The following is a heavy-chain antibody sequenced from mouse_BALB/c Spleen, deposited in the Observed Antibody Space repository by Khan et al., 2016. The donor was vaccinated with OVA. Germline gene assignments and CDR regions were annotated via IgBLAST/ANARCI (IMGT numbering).Heavy chain of an antibody. J-gene: IGHJ3*01. Sequence: EVKLLESGGGLVQPGGSLKLSCAASGFDFSRYWMSWVRQAPGKGLEWIGEINPDSSTINYTPSLKDKFIISRDNAKNTLYLQMSKVRSEDTALYYCADAKYDYDGFAYWGQGNLVTVSA. CDR1: GFDFSRYW. CDR3: ADAKYDYDGFAY. CDR2: INPDSSTI. D-gene: IGHD2-4*01. V-gene: IGHV4-1*02.